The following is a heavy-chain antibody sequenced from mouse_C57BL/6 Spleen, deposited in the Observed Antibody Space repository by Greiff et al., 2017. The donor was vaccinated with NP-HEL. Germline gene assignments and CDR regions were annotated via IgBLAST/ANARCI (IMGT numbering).Heavy chain of an antibody. V-gene: IGHV2-5*01. J-gene: IGHJ3*01. CDR1: GFSLTSYG. Sequence: VQLQQSGPGLVQPSQSLSITCTVSGFSLTSYGVHWVRQSPGKGLEWLGVIWRGGSTDYNAAFMSRLSITKDNSKSQVFFKMNSLQADDTAIYYWAKNYVSSHAWFAYWGQGTLVTVSA. CDR3: AKNYVSSHAWFAY. D-gene: IGHD1-1*01. CDR2: IWRGGST.